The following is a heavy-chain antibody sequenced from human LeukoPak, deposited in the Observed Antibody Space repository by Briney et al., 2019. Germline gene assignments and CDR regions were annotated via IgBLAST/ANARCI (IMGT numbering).Heavy chain of an antibody. CDR3: ASTNRYFDWPDAFDI. D-gene: IGHD3-9*01. J-gene: IGHJ3*02. Sequence: GGSLRLSCAASGFTFSSYWMSWVRQAPGKGLEWVANIKQDGSEKYYVDSVKGRFTISRDNAKNSLYLQMNSLRAEDTAVYYCASTNRYFDWPDAFDIWGQGTMVTVSS. CDR1: GFTFSSYW. V-gene: IGHV3-7*01. CDR2: IKQDGSEK.